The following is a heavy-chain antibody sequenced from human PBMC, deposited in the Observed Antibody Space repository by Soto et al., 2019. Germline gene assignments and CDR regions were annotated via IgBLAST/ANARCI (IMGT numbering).Heavy chain of an antibody. J-gene: IGHJ4*02. CDR3: ARARITMVRGVQSPYYFDY. CDR1: GFTFSSYW. CDR2: IKQDGSEK. D-gene: IGHD3-10*01. Sequence: PGGSLRLSCAASGFTFSSYWMSWVRQAPGKGLEWVANIKQDGSEKYYVDSVKGRFTISRDNAKNSLYLQMNSLRAEDTAVYYCARARITMVRGVQSPYYFDYWGQGTLVTVSS. V-gene: IGHV3-7*01.